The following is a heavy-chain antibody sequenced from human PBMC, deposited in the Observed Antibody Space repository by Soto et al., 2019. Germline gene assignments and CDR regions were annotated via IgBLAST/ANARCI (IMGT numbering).Heavy chain of an antibody. CDR1: GVSFSGYY. CDR3: ARATPSIAARYLLDV. J-gene: IGHJ6*04. V-gene: IGHV4-34*01. Sequence: PSETLSLTCAVYGVSFSGYYWSWIRQPPGKGLEWIGEINHSGSTNYNPSLKSRVTISVDTSKNQFSLKLSSVTAADTAVYYCARATPSIAARYLLDVWGKGTTVTVSS. D-gene: IGHD6-6*01. CDR2: INHSGST.